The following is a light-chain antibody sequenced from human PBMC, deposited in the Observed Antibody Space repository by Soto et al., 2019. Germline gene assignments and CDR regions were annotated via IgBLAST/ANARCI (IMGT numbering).Light chain of an antibody. CDR1: SSNIGAYYD. CDR3: QSYESSSRVV. CDR2: GNS. V-gene: IGLV1-40*01. J-gene: IGLJ3*02. Sequence: QSVLTQPPSVSGAPGQTVTISCTGSSSNIGAYYDVHWYQQLPGTAPKLLIYGNSNRPSGVSNRFSGSKSGTSASLAITGLQAEDEADYYCQSYESSSRVVFGGGTKVTVL.